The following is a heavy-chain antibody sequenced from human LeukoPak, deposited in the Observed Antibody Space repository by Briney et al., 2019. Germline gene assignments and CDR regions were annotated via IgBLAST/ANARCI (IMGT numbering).Heavy chain of an antibody. D-gene: IGHD2-2*01. CDR2: IYHSGST. V-gene: IGHV4-38-2*02. CDR1: GYSISSGYY. J-gene: IGHJ4*02. Sequence: SETLSLTCTVSGYSISSGYYWGCIRQPPGKGLEWIGNIYHSGSTYYSPSLKSRVTISVDTSKNQFSLKLSSVTAADTAVYYCARTQDCSSTGCSDYWGQGTLVTVSS. CDR3: ARTQDCSSTGCSDY.